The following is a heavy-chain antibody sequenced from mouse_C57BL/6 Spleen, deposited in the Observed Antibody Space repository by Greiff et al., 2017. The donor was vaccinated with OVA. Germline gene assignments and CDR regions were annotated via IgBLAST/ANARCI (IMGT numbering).Heavy chain of an antibody. CDR3: ARDYYGSSYDY. V-gene: IGHV1-55*01. CDR1: GYTFTSYW. Sequence: VQLQQSGAELVKPGASVKMSCKASGYTFTSYWITWVKQRPGQGLEWIGDIYPGSGSTNYNEKFKSKATLTVDTSSSTAYMQLSSLTSEDSAVYYCARDYYGSSYDYWGQGTTLTVSS. J-gene: IGHJ2*01. CDR2: IYPGSGST. D-gene: IGHD1-1*01.